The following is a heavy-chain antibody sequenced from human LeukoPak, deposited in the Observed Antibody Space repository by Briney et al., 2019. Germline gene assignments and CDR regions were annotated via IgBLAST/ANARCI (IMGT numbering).Heavy chain of an antibody. D-gene: IGHD3-22*01. V-gene: IGHV4-38-2*01. CDR1: GYSINSDYY. Sequence: PSETLSLTCAVSGYSINSDYYWGWIRQSPDKGLEWIGIIYHSGSTYYNPSLKSRFTISVDTSKNQFSLKVTSVTAADTAVYHCARFYYYDTTGYPYYYMDVWGKGTTVTVSS. CDR3: ARFYYYDTTGYPYYYMDV. J-gene: IGHJ6*03. CDR2: IYHSGST.